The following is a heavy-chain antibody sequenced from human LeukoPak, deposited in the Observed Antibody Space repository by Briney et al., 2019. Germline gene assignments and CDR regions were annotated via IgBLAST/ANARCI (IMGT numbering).Heavy chain of an antibody. D-gene: IGHD2-21*01. Sequence: SETLSLTCTVSGGSISSYYWSWIRQPPGKGLEWIGYIYYSGSTNYNPPLMSRVTISVDTSKNQFSLKLSSVTAADTAVYYCARHDSDRGVFFDSWGQGTLVTVSS. J-gene: IGHJ4*02. CDR2: IYYSGST. V-gene: IGHV4-59*08. CDR3: ARHDSDRGVFFDS. CDR1: GGSISSYY.